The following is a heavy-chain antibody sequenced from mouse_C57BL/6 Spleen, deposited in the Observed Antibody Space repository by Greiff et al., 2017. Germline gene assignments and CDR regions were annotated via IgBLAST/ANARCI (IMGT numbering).Heavy chain of an antibody. V-gene: IGHV1-82*01. J-gene: IGHJ4*01. CDR3: ARLAYGSSFYYYAMDY. CDR2: IYPGDGDT. D-gene: IGHD1-1*01. Sequence: VQLQQSGPELVKPGASVQISCKASGYAFSSSWMNWVKQRPGKGLEWIGRIYPGDGDTNYNGKFKGKATLTADKSSSTAYMQLSSLTSEDSAVYFCARLAYGSSFYYYAMDYWGQGTSVTVSS. CDR1: GYAFSSSW.